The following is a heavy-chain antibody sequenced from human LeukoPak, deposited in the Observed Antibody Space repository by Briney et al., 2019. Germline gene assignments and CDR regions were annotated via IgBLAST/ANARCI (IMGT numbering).Heavy chain of an antibody. CDR2: IYYSVST. D-gene: IGHD4-17*01. J-gene: IGHJ4*02. V-gene: IGHV4-31*03. Sequence: KPSETLSLTCTVSGGSISSGGYYWSWIRQHPGKGLEWIGYIYYSVSTYYNPSLKSRVTISVDTSKNQFSLKLSSVTAADTAVYYCAREDDYGDYVFDYWGQGTLVTVSS. CDR3: AREDDYGDYVFDY. CDR1: GGSISSGGYY.